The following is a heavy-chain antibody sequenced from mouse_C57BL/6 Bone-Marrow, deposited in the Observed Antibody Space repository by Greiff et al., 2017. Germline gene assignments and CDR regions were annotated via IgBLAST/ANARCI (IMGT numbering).Heavy chain of an antibody. CDR2: ISNLAYSI. D-gene: IGHD3-2*02. CDR3: ARRGQLRPLYYAMDY. Sequence: EVNVVESGGGLVQPGGSLKLSCAASGFTFSYYGMAWVRQAPRKGPEWVAFISNLAYSIYYADTVTGRFTISRENAKNTLYLEMSSLRSEDTAMYYCARRGQLRPLYYAMDYWGQGTSVTVSS. J-gene: IGHJ4*01. V-gene: IGHV5-15*01. CDR1: GFTFSYYG.